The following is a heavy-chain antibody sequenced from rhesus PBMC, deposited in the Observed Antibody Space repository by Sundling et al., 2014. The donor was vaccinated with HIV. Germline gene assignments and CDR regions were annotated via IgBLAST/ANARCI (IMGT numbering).Heavy chain of an antibody. D-gene: IGHD1-1-1*01. CDR2: ISGRSGST. CDR3: VRDLNESWRYIVYGLES. J-gene: IGHJ6*01. Sequence: QVQLQESGPGLVKPSETLSLTCAVSGGSFSDYYWGWIRQPPGKGLEWIGYISGRSGSTDYIPSLKGRVTISTDTSKNQFSLKLSSVTAADTAVYYCVRDLNESWRYIVYGLESWGQGVIVTVSS. CDR1: GGSFSDYY. V-gene: IGHV4-165*01.